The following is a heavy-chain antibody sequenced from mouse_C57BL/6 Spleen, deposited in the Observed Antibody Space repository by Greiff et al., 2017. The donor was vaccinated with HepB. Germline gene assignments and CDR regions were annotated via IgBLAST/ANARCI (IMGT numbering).Heavy chain of an antibody. CDR1: GFTFSDYY. J-gene: IGHJ2*01. V-gene: IGHV5-12*01. Sequence: EVKLVESGGGLVQPGGSLKLSCAASGFTFSDYYMYWVRQTPEKRLEWVAYISNGGGSTYYPDTVKGRFTIARDNAKNTLYLQMSRLKSEDTAMYYCARGSITTVFDYWGQGTTLTVSS. D-gene: IGHD1-1*01. CDR2: ISNGGGST. CDR3: ARGSITTVFDY.